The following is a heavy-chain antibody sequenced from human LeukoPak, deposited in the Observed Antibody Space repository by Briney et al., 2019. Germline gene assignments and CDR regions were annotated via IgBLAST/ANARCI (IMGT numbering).Heavy chain of an antibody. Sequence: GGSLRLSCAASGFTFSSYAMSWVRQAPGKGLEWVAVILYDGSNKDYAASVKGRFTISRDDSKNTLYLQINSLRAEDTAMYYCARDGLTGTTDGTLDYWGQGTLVTVSS. V-gene: IGHV3-30*04. CDR2: ILYDGSNK. CDR1: GFTFSSYA. CDR3: ARDGLTGTTDGTLDY. J-gene: IGHJ4*02. D-gene: IGHD1-20*01.